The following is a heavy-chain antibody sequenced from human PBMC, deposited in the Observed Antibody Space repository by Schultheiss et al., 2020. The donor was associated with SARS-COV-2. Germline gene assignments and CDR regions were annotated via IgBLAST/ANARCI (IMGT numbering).Heavy chain of an antibody. V-gene: IGHV3-23*01. CDR2: ISGGANLI. CDR3: ASRTDSSGY. Sequence: GESLKISCAASGFTFSNYAMTWIRQAPGKGLEWVSSISGGANLINYADSVKGRFTISRDNSKNTLYLQMNSLRAEDTAVYYCASRTDSSGYWGQGTLVTVSS. CDR1: GFTFSNYA. D-gene: IGHD6-19*01. J-gene: IGHJ4*02.